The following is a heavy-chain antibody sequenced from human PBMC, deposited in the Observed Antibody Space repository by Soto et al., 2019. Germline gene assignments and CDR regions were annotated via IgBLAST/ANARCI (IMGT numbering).Heavy chain of an antibody. Sequence: GGSLRLSCVASGFTFSGYWMTWVRQAPGKGLQWVANIKQDGTEKHYVDSVKGRFTISRDNAKNSLYLQMNSLRAEDTAVYYCAKDLGITGTTADFDYWGQGTLVTVSS. CDR1: GFTFSGYW. V-gene: IGHV3-7*01. CDR3: AKDLGITGTTADFDY. J-gene: IGHJ4*02. D-gene: IGHD1-7*01. CDR2: IKQDGTEK.